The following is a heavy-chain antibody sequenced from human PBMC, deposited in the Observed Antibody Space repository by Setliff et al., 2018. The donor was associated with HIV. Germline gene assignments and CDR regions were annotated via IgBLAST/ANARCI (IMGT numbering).Heavy chain of an antibody. J-gene: IGHJ5*02. Sequence: PGGSLRLSCAASGFNFSSHTMNWIRQAPGKGLEWVSSISSTGTYIYYADSMKGRFTISRDVSKNSLFLQMNSLKTEDTAVYYCTRELAFGRVLAINWFDPWGQGTLVTVSS. CDR3: TRELAFGRVLAINWFDP. CDR2: ISSTGTYI. V-gene: IGHV3-21*04. CDR1: GFNFSSHT. D-gene: IGHD3-16*01.